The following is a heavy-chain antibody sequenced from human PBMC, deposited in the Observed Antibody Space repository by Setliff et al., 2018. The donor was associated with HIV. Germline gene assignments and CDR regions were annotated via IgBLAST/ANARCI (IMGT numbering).Heavy chain of an antibody. J-gene: IGHJ4*02. D-gene: IGHD3-10*01. V-gene: IGHV4-31*03. CDR2: IYNRGYT. CDR3: AGMFFYGSGSKSDFDY. CDR1: GGSIMSDGYY. Sequence: SETLSLTCTVSGGSIMSDGYYWNWIRQRPGKGLEWIGYIYNRGYTYYNPSLKSRVTTSIDTSQSQFSLRLSSVTVADTAVYYCAGMFFYGSGSKSDFDYWGQGTQVTVSS.